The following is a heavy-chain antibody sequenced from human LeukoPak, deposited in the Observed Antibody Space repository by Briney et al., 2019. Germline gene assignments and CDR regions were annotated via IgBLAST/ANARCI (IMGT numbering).Heavy chain of an antibody. J-gene: IGHJ1*01. CDR1: GFTFSNYA. V-gene: IGHV3-23*01. CDR2: ISDSGGST. D-gene: IGHD6-19*01. Sequence: PGGSLRLSCAASGFTFSNYAMSWVRQAPGKGLEWVSLISDSGGSTYYADSVKGRFTISRDNSKNTLYLQMKSLRADDTAVYYCAKDGSGWPEYFQHWGQGTLVTVSS. CDR3: AKDGSGWPEYFQH.